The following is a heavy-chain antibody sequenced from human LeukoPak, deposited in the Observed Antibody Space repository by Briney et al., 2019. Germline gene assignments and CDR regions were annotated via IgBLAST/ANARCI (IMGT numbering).Heavy chain of an antibody. CDR2: IYYSGST. CDR1: GGSISSYY. Sequence: TSETLSLTCTVSGGSISSYYWSWIPQPPGKGLEWIGYIYYSGSTNYNPSLKSRVTISVDTSKNQFSPKLSSVTAADTAVYYCAGTSSGWYGYWGQGTLVTVSS. CDR3: AGTSSGWYGY. D-gene: IGHD6-19*01. V-gene: IGHV4-59*01. J-gene: IGHJ4*02.